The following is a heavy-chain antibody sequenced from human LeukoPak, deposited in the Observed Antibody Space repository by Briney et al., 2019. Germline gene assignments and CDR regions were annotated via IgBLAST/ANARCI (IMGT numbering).Heavy chain of an antibody. V-gene: IGHV4-59*01. CDR2: IYYSGST. CDR1: GGSISSYY. J-gene: IGHJ4*02. Sequence: SETLSLTCTVSGGSISSYYWSWIRQPPGKGLEWIGYIYYSGSTNYNPSLKSRVTISVDTSKNQFSLKLSSVTAADTAVYYCARDSADEVGFDYWGQGTLVTVSS. D-gene: IGHD1-26*01. CDR3: ARDSADEVGFDY.